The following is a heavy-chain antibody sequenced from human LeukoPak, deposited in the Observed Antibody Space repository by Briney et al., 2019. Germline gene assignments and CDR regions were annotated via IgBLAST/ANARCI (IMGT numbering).Heavy chain of an antibody. CDR3: ARDYGGSYLGPFDY. D-gene: IGHD1-26*01. V-gene: IGHV4-61*02. CDR2: IYIGGST. CDR1: GGLITSGTYY. J-gene: IGHJ4*02. Sequence: SETLSLTCTVPGGLITSGTYYWNWIRQPAGKGLEWIGRIYIGGSTNYNPSLKSRVTISLDTSQNQFSLKLTSVTAADTAVYYCARDYGGSYLGPFDYWGQGTLVTVSS.